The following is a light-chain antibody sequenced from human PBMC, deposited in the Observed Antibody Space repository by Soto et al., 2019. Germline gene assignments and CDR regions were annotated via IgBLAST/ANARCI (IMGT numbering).Light chain of an antibody. CDR3: YSYTTSSTYV. V-gene: IGLV2-14*01. CDR1: SSDVGAYNY. CDR2: HVS. Sequence: QSALTQPASVSGSPGQSITISCTGTSSDVGAYNYVSWYQQHPTKIPKLMIYHVSNRPSGVSDRFSGSKSGNTASLTISGLQAEDEADYYCYSYTTSSTYVFATGTKVTVL. J-gene: IGLJ1*01.